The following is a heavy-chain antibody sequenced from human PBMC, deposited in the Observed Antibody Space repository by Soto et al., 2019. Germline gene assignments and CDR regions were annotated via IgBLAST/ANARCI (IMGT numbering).Heavy chain of an antibody. J-gene: IGHJ4*02. Sequence: PSETLSLTCTASGGSTRSYYWNWIRQSPGKGLEWIANIHYSENANYNPSLMGRVTISLDTSNKQCSLKINSVTAADTAMYYCTTGSGWLTDQWGRGTRVTVSS. CDR1: GGSTRSYY. CDR2: IHYSENA. CDR3: TTGSGWLTDQ. V-gene: IGHV4-59*08. D-gene: IGHD6-19*01.